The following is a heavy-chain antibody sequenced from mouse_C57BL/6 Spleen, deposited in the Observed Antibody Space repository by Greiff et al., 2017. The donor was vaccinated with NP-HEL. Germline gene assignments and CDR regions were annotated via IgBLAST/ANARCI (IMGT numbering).Heavy chain of an antibody. CDR3: ARLTGTDFDY. V-gene: IGHV1-22*01. CDR1: GYTFTDYN. J-gene: IGHJ2*01. D-gene: IGHD4-1*01. CDR2: INPNNGGT. Sequence: VQLQQSGPELVKPGASVKMSCKASGYTFTDYNMHWVKQSHGKSLEWIGYINPNNGGTSYNQKFKGKGTLTVNKSSSTAYMELRSLTSEDSAVYYCARLTGTDFDYWGQGTTLTVSS.